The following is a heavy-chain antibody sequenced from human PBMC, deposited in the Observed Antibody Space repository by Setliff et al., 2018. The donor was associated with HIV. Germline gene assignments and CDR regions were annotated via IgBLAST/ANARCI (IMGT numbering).Heavy chain of an antibody. Sequence: PSETLSLTCTVSGGSISSSSYYWDWIRQPPGKGLEWIGSIYYSGSTYYNPSLKSRVAISVDTSKNQFSLKLRYVTAADTAIYYCAREIWGQVAHVPYGMDVWGQGTTVTVSS. CDR3: AREIWGQVAHVPYGMDV. V-gene: IGHV4-39*07. D-gene: IGHD5-12*01. CDR1: GGSISSSSYY. CDR2: IYYSGST. J-gene: IGHJ6*02.